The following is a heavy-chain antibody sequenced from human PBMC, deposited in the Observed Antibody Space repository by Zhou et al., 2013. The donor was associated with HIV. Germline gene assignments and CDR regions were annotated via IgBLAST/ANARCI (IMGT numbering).Heavy chain of an antibody. J-gene: IGHJ5*02. CDR3: AREYSSSSFKYFNP. CDR1: GGNVSASV. CDR2: IIPLFATA. V-gene: IGHV1-69*14. Sequence: QVQLVQSGAELKKPGSSVRVSCKVSGGNVSASVISWVRQAPGQGLEWMGGIIPLFATATYSQKLQGRVTITSDTSASTVYMDLRSLTSDDTAVYYCAREYSSSSFKYFNPWGQGSPVTVSS. D-gene: IGHD6-6*01.